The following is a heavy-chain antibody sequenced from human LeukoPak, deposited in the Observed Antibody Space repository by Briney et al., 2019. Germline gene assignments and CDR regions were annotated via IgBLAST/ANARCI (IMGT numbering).Heavy chain of an antibody. V-gene: IGHV1-2*02. CDR3: ARPGTLGYSGNYYYFDY. Sequence: ASVKVSCKASGYTFNGYYIHWVRQAPGQGLEWMGWINPNSGGTNYAQKVQGRVTMTRDTSISTAYMELSRLRSDDTAVYSCARPGTLGYSGNYYYFDYWGQGTLVTVSS. CDR1: GYTFNGYY. D-gene: IGHD1-26*01. CDR2: INPNSGGT. J-gene: IGHJ4*02.